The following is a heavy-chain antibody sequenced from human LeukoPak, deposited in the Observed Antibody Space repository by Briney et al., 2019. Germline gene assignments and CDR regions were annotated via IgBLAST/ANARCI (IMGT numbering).Heavy chain of an antibody. CDR1: GFTLSNYW. CDR3: TRRRDREAFDL. CDR2: IDNDGSST. J-gene: IGHJ3*01. D-gene: IGHD1-14*01. Sequence: GGSLRLSCEASGFTLSNYWMYWVRQAPGKGLVWVSCIDNDGSSTIYADSVRGRFTISRDNAKNTLYLQMNSLRADDTAVYYCTRRRDREAFDLWGQGTMVTVSS. V-gene: IGHV3-74*01.